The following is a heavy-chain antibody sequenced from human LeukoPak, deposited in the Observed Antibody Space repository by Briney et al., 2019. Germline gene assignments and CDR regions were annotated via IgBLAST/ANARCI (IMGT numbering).Heavy chain of an antibody. CDR1: GFTFSSYA. CDR2: ISGSGGST. V-gene: IGHV3-23*01. Sequence: GGSLRLSCAASGFTFSSYAMSWVRQAPGKGLEWVSAISGSGGSTYYADSVKGRFTISRDNSKNTLYLQMNSLRAEDTAVYYCASRFLERLLGSSSYYGMDVWGQGTTVTVSS. J-gene: IGHJ6*02. D-gene: IGHD3-3*01. CDR3: ASRFLERLLGSSSYYGMDV.